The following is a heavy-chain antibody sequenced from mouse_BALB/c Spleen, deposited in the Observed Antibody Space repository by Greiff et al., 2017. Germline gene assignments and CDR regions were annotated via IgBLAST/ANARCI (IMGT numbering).Heavy chain of an antibody. V-gene: IGHV1S81*02. J-gene: IGHJ3*01. CDR1: GYTFTSYY. D-gene: IGHD2-4*01. CDR2: INPSNGGT. CDR3: TRSRYYDYDEIAY. Sequence: VKLQQSGAELVKPGASVKLSCKASGYTFTSYYMYWVKQRPGQGLEWIGEINPSNGGTNFNEKFKSKATLTVDKSSSTAYMQLSSLTSEDSAVYDCTRSRYYDYDEIAYWGQGTLVTVSA.